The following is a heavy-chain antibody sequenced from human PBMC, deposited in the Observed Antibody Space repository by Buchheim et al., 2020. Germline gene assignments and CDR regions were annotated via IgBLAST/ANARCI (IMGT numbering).Heavy chain of an antibody. CDR3: AKDQWELLPFDY. D-gene: IGHD1-26*01. J-gene: IGHJ4*02. Sequence: QVQLVESGGGVVQPGRSLRLSCAASGFTFSSYGMHWVRQAPGKGLEWVAVISYDGSNKYYADSVKGRFTFTRANSKYTLYLQMNSLRAENTAVYYCAKDQWELLPFDYWGQGTL. V-gene: IGHV3-30*18. CDR1: GFTFSSYG. CDR2: ISYDGSNK.